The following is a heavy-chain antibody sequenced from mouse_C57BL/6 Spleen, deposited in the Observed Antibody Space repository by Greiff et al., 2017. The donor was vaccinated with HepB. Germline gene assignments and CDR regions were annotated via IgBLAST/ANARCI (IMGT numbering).Heavy chain of an antibody. V-gene: IGHV1-84*01. CDR3: ARWDYDYGG. D-gene: IGHD2-4*01. CDR1: GYTFTDYY. J-gene: IGHJ2*01. CDR2: IYPGIGNT. Sequence: LVEPGPELVKPGASVKISCKVSGYTFTDYYIIWVKQRPGQGLEWIGWIYPGIGNTKYNEKFKGKATLTVDTSSSTAYMQLRSQTSEDSAVYFCARWDYDYGGWGQGTTLTVSS.